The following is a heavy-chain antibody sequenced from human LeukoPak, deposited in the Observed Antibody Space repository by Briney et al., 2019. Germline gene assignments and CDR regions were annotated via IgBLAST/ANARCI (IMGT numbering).Heavy chain of an antibody. Sequence: GGSLRLSCAASGFTFSTSSMSWVRQAPGKGLAWVSVISGSGGSTYYADSVKGRFTISRDNSKNTLYLQMNSLRAEDTAVFYCAKPPYDDDAFDIWGQGTMVTVSS. CDR3: AKPPYDDDAFDI. CDR1: GFTFSTSS. J-gene: IGHJ3*02. D-gene: IGHD3-22*01. CDR2: ISGSGGST. V-gene: IGHV3-23*01.